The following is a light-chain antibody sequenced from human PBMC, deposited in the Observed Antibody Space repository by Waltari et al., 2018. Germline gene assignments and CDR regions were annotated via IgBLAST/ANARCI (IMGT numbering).Light chain of an antibody. J-gene: IGKJ2*01. Sequence: VLTQSPVSLSVTLGQAASISCKSSQSLVPVDGNTYLNWFHQRPGQSPRRLIYRVFNRDSGVPDRFSGRGSGTDFTLRISRVEAEDFGVYCCMQGTRWPYTFGQGTQLDIK. V-gene: IGKV2-30*02. CDR3: MQGTRWPYT. CDR2: RVF. CDR1: QSLVPVDGNTY.